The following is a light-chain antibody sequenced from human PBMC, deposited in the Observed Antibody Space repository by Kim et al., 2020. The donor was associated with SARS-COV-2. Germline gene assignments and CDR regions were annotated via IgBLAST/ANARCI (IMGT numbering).Light chain of an antibody. V-gene: IGLV2-23*02. J-gene: IGLJ2*01. CDR3: CSYAGSSNVV. CDR2: EVS. Sequence: SITSSSTGTSSDVGSYTLVSWYQQHPGKAPKLMIYEVSKRPSGVSNRFSGSKSGNTASLTISGLQAEDEADYYCCSYAGSSNVVFGGGTQLTVL. CDR1: SSDVGSYTL.